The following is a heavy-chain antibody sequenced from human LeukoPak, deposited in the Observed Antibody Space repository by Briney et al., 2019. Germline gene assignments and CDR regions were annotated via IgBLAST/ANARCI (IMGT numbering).Heavy chain of an antibody. J-gene: IGHJ3*02. D-gene: IGHD2-15*01. Sequence: GGSLRLSCAASGFTFSSYAMSWVRQAPGKGLEWVSAISGSGGSTYYADSVKGRFTISRDNSKNTLYLQMNSLRAEDTAVYYCARAICGGSCYPEARAFDIWGQGTMVTVSS. CDR2: ISGSGGST. CDR1: GFTFSSYA. V-gene: IGHV3-23*01. CDR3: ARAICGGSCYPEARAFDI.